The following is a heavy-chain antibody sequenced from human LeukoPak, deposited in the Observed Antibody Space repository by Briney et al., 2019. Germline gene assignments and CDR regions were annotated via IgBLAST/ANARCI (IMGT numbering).Heavy chain of an antibody. CDR2: INPNSGNT. D-gene: IGHD3-22*01. V-gene: IGHV1-8*02. CDR1: GYTFTGYY. CDR3: AIKDLDYYDSSGYYYVHDY. Sequence: ASVKVSCKASGYTFTGYYMHWVRQAPGQGLEWMGWINPNSGNTGYAQKFQGRVTMTRNTSISTAYMELSSLRSEDTAVYYCAIKDLDYYDSSGYYYVHDYWGQGTLVTVSS. J-gene: IGHJ4*02.